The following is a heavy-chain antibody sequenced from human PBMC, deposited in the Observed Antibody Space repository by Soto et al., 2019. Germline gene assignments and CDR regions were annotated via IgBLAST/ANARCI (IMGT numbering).Heavy chain of an antibody. CDR3: ARDLAKGGWSAGFDY. J-gene: IGHJ4*02. D-gene: IGHD3-3*01. Sequence: QVQLVQSGAEVKKPGASVNVSCKAYGYTFTVYYMHWVRQPPGQGLEWMGWINPKSGGTMYPQKFQGRVTMTWDTSISTAYMALARLRSDDTAGYYCARDLAKGGWSAGFDYWGQGTLVTVSS. V-gene: IGHV1-2*02. CDR1: GYTFTVYY. CDR2: INPKSGGT.